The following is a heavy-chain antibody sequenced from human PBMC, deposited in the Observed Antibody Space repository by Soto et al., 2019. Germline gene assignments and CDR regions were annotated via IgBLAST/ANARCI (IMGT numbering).Heavy chain of an antibody. Sequence: GASVKVSCKASGGTFSSYAISWVRQAPGQGLEWMGGIIPIFGTANYAQKFQGRVTITADESTSTAYMELSSLGSEDTAVYYCAIYQKPYYYYGMDVWGQGTTVTVSS. CDR1: GGTFSSYA. J-gene: IGHJ6*02. V-gene: IGHV1-69*13. CDR2: IIPIFGTA. CDR3: AIYQKPYYYYGMDV.